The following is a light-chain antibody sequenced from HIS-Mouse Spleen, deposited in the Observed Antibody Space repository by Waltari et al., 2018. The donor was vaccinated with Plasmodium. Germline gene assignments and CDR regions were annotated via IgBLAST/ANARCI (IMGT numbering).Light chain of an antibody. CDR2: DAS. CDR3: QQFNSYPRT. V-gene: IGKV1-13*02. Sequence: AIQLTQSPSSLSASVGDRVTITCRASQGISSALAWYQQKPGQAPKLLIYDASSLESGVPSRFSGSGSGTDFTLTISSLQPEDFATYYCQQFNSYPRTFGQGTKVEIK. J-gene: IGKJ1*01. CDR1: QGISSA.